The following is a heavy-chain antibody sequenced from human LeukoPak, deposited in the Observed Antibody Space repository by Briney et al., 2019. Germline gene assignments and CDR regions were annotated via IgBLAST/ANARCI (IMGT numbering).Heavy chain of an antibody. CDR3: AKPAYCSSTSCPEPTYCYYCGMDV. CDR2: ISYSGSSK. D-gene: IGHD2-2*01. Sequence: GRSLRLSCAASGFTFSSYAMHWVRQAPGKGLEWVSVISYSGSSKYYADSVKGRFTISRDNSKNTLYLQMNSLRAEDTAVYYCAKPAYCSSTSCPEPTYCYYCGMDVWGQGTTVTVSS. V-gene: IGHV3-30*18. J-gene: IGHJ6*02. CDR1: GFTFSSYA.